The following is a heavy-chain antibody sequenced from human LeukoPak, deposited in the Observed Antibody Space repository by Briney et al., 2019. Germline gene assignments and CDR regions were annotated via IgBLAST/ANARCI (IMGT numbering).Heavy chain of an antibody. CDR1: GFTFSSYS. D-gene: IGHD6-19*01. CDR2: ISSSSSYI. Sequence: TSGGSLRLSCAASGFTFSSYSMNWVRQAPGKGLEWVSSISSSSSYIYYADSVKGRFTISRDNAKNSLYLQMNSLRAEDTAVYYCARDPYSSASPHDYWGQGTLVTVSS. V-gene: IGHV3-21*01. CDR3: ARDPYSSASPHDY. J-gene: IGHJ4*02.